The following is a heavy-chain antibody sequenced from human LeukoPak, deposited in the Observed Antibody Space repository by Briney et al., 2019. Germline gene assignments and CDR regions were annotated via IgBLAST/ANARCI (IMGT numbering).Heavy chain of an antibody. D-gene: IGHD6-13*01. J-gene: IGHJ4*02. CDR3: AREFGGYSSSPLDY. CDR1: GFTFSSYW. V-gene: IGHV3-7*01. Sequence: GGSLRLSCGASGFTFSSYWMSWVRQAPGKGLEWVANIKQDGSEKYYVDSVKGRFTISRDNAKNSLYLQMNSLRAEDTAVYYCAREFGGYSSSPLDYWGQGTLVTVSS. CDR2: IKQDGSEK.